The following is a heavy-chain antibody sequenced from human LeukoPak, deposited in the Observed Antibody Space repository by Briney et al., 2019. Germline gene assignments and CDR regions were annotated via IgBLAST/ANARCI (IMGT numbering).Heavy chain of an antibody. D-gene: IGHD3-22*01. J-gene: IGHJ4*02. CDR3: AREVPYDSSRYYQPFDY. Sequence: ASVKVSCKASGYTFTGYYMHWVRQAPGQGLEWMGWISAYNGNTSYAQKLQGRVTMTTDTSTSTAYMELRSLRSDDTAVYYCAREVPYDSSRYYQPFDYWGQGTLVTVSS. CDR1: GYTFTGYY. CDR2: ISAYNGNT. V-gene: IGHV1-18*04.